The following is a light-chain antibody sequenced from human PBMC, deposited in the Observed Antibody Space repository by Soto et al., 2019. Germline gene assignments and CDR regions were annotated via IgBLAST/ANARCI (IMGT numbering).Light chain of an antibody. J-gene: IGLJ3*02. Sequence: QSALTQPPSASGSPGQSVTISCTGSSSDVGGYNYVSWYRQHPGKAPKVMIYEVSKRPSGVPDRFSGSKSANTASLTVSGLQAEDEADYYCSSYAGNNSPWVFGGGTKLTVL. V-gene: IGLV2-8*01. CDR2: EVS. CDR1: SSDVGGYNY. CDR3: SSYAGNNSPWV.